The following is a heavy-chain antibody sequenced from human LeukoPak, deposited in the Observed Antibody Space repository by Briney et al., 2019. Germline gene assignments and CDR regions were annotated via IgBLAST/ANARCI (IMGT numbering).Heavy chain of an antibody. D-gene: IGHD1-26*01. Sequence: SETLSLTCAVYGGSFSGYYWSWIRQPPGKGLEWVGEINHSRPTNDNPAHNSRVTISLDTSKDQFSLKFTPVTAADTAVYYCARGGTAIFNCDHWGQGSLVTVSS. CDR1: GGSFSGYY. V-gene: IGHV4-34*01. CDR2: INHSRPT. CDR3: ARGGTAIFNCDH. J-gene: IGHJ4*02.